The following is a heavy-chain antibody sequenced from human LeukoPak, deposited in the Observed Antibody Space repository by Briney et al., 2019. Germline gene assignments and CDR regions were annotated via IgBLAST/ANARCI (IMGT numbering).Heavy chain of an antibody. D-gene: IGHD5-18*01. CDR2: IIPIFGTA. J-gene: IGHJ6*04. CDR3: ASCNAGGYSYGYPTEHYYYYGMDV. Sequence: SVKVSCKASGGTFSSYAISWVRQAPGQGLEWMGGIIPIFGTANYAQKFQGRVTITADESTSTAYMELSSLRSEDTAVYHCASCNAGGYSYGYPTEHYYYYGMDVWGKGTTVTVSS. V-gene: IGHV1-69*01. CDR1: GGTFSSYA.